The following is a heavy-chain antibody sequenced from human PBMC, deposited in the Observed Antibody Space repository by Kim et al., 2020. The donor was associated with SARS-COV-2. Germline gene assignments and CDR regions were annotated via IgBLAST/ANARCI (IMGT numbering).Heavy chain of an antibody. CDR3: VRDEKRSCSGDNCPGYFDY. D-gene: IGHD2-15*01. CDR1: GYNLATYG. Sequence: ASVKVSCKASGYNLATYGISWVRQAPGQGLEWMAWISGYNGDANHAQGLQGRVTVTTDTSTNTAIMELRSLRSDDTAVYYCVRDEKRSCSGDNCPGYFDYGGQGNLVTVSS. J-gene: IGHJ4*02. V-gene: IGHV1-18*04. CDR2: ISGYNGDA.